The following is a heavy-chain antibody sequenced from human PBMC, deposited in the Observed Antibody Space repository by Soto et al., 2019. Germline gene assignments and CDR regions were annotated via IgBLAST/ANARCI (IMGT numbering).Heavy chain of an antibody. CDR3: ARAWMYSYAYGRGEPPAVAMDV. Sequence: PSETLSLTCPVSGGSINSGAYFCNWIRQLPGKGPEFIGYIYYSGSTYYNPSLKSRLTISVDTSKNQFSLKLSSVTAADTAVYYCARAWMYSYAYGRGEPPAVAMDVWGQGSTVTVYS. D-gene: IGHD5-18*01. V-gene: IGHV4-31*03. CDR2: IYYSGST. CDR1: GGSINSGAYF. J-gene: IGHJ6*02.